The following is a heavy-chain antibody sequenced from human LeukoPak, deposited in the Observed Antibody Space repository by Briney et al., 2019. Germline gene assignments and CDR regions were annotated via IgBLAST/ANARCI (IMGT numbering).Heavy chain of an antibody. CDR1: GFTFRNYS. CDR2: ISLSSGTI. Sequence: QSGGSLRLPCAASGFTFRNYSMNWVRQAPGKGLEWISYISLSSGTIYYADSVKGRFTISRDNGKNSLYLQMNSLRDEDTAVYYCARERGYCSGGSCYTYYFDYWGQGTLVTVSS. D-gene: IGHD2-15*01. CDR3: ARERGYCSGGSCYTYYFDY. J-gene: IGHJ4*02. V-gene: IGHV3-48*02.